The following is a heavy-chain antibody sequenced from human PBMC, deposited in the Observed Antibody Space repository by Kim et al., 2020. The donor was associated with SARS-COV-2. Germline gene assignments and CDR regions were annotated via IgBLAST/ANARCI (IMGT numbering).Heavy chain of an antibody. CDR2: ITCDGGSI. Sequence: GGSLRLSCAASGFTFSSYAMHWVRQAPGKGLEWVAVITCDGGSIYYADSVKGRFTISRDNAKNTLYLQMNSLRVEDTAVYYCAKDQKAVEAATYYFDLWGRGTLVTVSS. D-gene: IGHD6-25*01. V-gene: IGHV3-30*18. CDR3: AKDQKAVEAATYYFDL. J-gene: IGHJ2*01. CDR1: GFTFSSYA.